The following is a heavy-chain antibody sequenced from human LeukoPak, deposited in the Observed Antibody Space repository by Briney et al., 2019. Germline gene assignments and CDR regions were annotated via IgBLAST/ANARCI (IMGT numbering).Heavy chain of an antibody. Sequence: PSETLSLTCTVSGGSISSYYWSWIRQPPGKGLEWIGYIYYSGSTNYNPSLKSRVTISVDTSKTQFSLRLTSVTAADTAVYYCARHIPVSYDAFDLWGRGTTVTVSS. CDR1: GGSISSYY. CDR3: ARHIPVSYDAFDL. J-gene: IGHJ3*01. CDR2: IYYSGST. D-gene: IGHD6-19*01. V-gene: IGHV4-59*08.